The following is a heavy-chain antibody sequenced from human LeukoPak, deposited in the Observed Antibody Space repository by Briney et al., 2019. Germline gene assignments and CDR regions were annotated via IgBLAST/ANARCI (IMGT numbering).Heavy chain of an antibody. CDR2: IYTSGST. CDR1: GGSISSGSYY. Sequence: PSQTLSLTCTVSGGSISSGSYYWSWIRQPAGKGLEWIGRIYTSGSTNYNPSLKSRVTISVDTSKNQFSLKLSSVTAADTAVYYCAFRGADFDYWGQGTLVTVSS. D-gene: IGHD3-10*01. CDR3: AFRGADFDY. V-gene: IGHV4-61*02. J-gene: IGHJ4*02.